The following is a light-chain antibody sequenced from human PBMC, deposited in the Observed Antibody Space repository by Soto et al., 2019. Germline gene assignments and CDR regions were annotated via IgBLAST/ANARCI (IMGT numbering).Light chain of an antibody. V-gene: IGKV3-11*01. CDR2: DAA. CDR3: QQRSSCPGT. J-gene: IGKJ1*01. Sequence: VVTPSPDSLPVSLGGRATLSCRASQSVSSYLAWYQQKPGQAPRLLIYDAANRATGIPARFSGSGSGTDFTLTISSLQHTDYAVEYCQQRSSCPGTFGQGTKVDIK. CDR1: QSVSSY.